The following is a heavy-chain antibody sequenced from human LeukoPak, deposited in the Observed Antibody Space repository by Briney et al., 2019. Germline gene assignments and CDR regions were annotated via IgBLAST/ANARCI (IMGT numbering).Heavy chain of an antibody. CDR3: AKDSDFWTGYPRN. Sequence: GGSLRLSCAASGFTFSSYAMSWVRQAPGKGLAWVSVISGSGGITYYADSVKGRFTISRDNSKNTLFLQMNSLRAEDTAVYYCAKDSDFWTGYPRNWGQGTLVTVSS. J-gene: IGHJ4*02. CDR1: GFTFSSYA. V-gene: IGHV3-23*01. D-gene: IGHD3/OR15-3a*01. CDR2: ISGSGGIT.